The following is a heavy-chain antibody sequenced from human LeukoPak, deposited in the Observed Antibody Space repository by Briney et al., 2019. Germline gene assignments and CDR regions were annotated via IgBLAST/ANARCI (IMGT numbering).Heavy chain of an antibody. CDR3: ARGPYYHNWFDP. Sequence: GASVKVSCKASGYTFTSYAMHWVRQAPGQRLERMGWINAGNGNTKYSQKFQGRVTITRDTSASTAYMELSSLRSEDTAVYYCARGPYYHNWFDPWGQGTLVTVSS. D-gene: IGHD3-10*01. V-gene: IGHV1-3*01. CDR2: INAGNGNT. CDR1: GYTFTSYA. J-gene: IGHJ5*02.